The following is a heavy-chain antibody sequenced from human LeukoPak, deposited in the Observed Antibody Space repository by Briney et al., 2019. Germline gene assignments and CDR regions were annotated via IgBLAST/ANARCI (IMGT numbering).Heavy chain of an antibody. CDR2: VSSDGSNR. V-gene: IGHV3-30-3*01. CDR1: GFTFSSYA. J-gene: IGHJ6*02. D-gene: IGHD3-10*01. CDR3: ARALWSGPVYYGMDV. Sequence: GGSLRLSCAASGFTFSSYALQWARQAPGQGLEWVAVVSSDGSNRFYADSVKGRFTISRDNAKNSLYLQMNSLRAEDTAVYYCARALWSGPVYYGMDVWGQGTTVTVSS.